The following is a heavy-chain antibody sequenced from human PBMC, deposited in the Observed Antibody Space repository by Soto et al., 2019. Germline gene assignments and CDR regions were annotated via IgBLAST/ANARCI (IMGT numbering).Heavy chain of an antibody. D-gene: IGHD3-9*01. J-gene: IGHJ6*02. V-gene: IGHV1-69*13. CDR2: IIPIFGTA. Sequence: SVKVSCKASGGTFSSYAISWVRQAPGQGLEWMGGIIPIFGTANYAQKFQGRVTITADESTSTAYMELSSLRSEDTAVYYCARGVGLNYDILTGPSGYYYYGMDVWGQGTTVTVSS. CDR1: GGTFSSYA. CDR3: ARGVGLNYDILTGPSGYYYYGMDV.